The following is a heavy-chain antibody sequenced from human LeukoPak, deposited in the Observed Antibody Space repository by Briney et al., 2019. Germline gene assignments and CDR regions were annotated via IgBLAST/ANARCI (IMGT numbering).Heavy chain of an antibody. CDR1: GFTFSRYW. CDR3: AAQKRGTSRPYYFDY. D-gene: IGHD3-16*02. CDR2: MNQDGSEK. J-gene: IGHJ4*02. V-gene: IGHV3-7*03. Sequence: PGGSLRLSCAASGFTFSRYWMSWVRQAPGKGLEWVANMNQDGSEKHYVDSVKGRFTISRDNAKNSLYLQMNSLRAEDTAVYYCAAQKRGTSRPYYFDYWGQGTLVTVSS.